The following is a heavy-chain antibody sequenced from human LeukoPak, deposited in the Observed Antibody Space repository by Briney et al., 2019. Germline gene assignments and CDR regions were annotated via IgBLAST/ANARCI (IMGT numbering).Heavy chain of an antibody. CDR1: GFTFSSYD. Sequence: GWSLRLSCAASGFTFSSYDMHWVRQAPGKGLEWVSAIGTAGDTYYPGSVKGRFTISRENAKNSLYLQMNSLRAGDTAVYYCARGGSGSSGGVDYWGQGTLVTVSS. J-gene: IGHJ4*02. V-gene: IGHV3-13*01. D-gene: IGHD6-6*01. CDR2: IGTAGDT. CDR3: ARGGSGSSGGVDY.